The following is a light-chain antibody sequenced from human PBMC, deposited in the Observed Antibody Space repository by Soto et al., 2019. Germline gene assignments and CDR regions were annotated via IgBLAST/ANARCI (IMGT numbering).Light chain of an antibody. V-gene: IGKV1-6*01. CDR1: QGIRDD. Sequence: AIQMTQSPSSLSASVGDRVTITCRASQGIRDDLGWYQQKPGKAPKLLIYGASTLQSGVPPRFSGSGSGTDFTLTISSLQPEDFATYYCLQDYDYPRTFGQGTKVEIK. CDR2: GAS. CDR3: LQDYDYPRT. J-gene: IGKJ1*01.